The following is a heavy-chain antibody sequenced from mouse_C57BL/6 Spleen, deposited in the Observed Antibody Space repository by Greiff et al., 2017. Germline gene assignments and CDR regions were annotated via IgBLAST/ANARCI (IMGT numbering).Heavy chain of an antibody. CDR1: GYTFTSYT. CDR2: INPSSGYT. Sequence: QVQLQQSGAELARPGASVKMSCKASGYTFTSYTMHWVKQRPGQGLEWIGYINPSSGYTKYNQKFKDKATLTADKSSSTAYMQLSSLTSEDSAVYYCARGDYENRYFDVWGTGTTVTVAS. V-gene: IGHV1-4*01. J-gene: IGHJ1*03. D-gene: IGHD2-4*01. CDR3: ARGDYENRYFDV.